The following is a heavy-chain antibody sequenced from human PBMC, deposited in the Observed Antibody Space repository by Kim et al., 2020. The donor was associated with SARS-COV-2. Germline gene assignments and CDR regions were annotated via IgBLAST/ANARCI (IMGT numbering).Heavy chain of an antibody. D-gene: IGHD2-2*01. CDR2: ISWNSGSI. J-gene: IGHJ5*02. CDR3: AKGQLLSNWFDP. V-gene: IGHV3-9*01. CDR1: GFTFDDYA. Sequence: GGSLRLSCAASGFTFDDYAMHWVRQAPGKGLEWVSGISWNSGSIGYADSVKGRFTISRDNAKNSLYLQMNSLRAEDTALYYCAKGQLLSNWFDPWGQGTLVTVSS.